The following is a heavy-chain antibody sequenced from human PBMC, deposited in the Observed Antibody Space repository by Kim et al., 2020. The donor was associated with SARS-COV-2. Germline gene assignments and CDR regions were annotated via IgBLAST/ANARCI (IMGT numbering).Heavy chain of an antibody. CDR2: IYYSGST. V-gene: IGHV4-39*01. J-gene: IGHJ4*01. CDR3: ARHRREWLQTIPDYFDY. CDR1: GGSISSSSYY. D-gene: IGHD5-12*01. Sequence: SETLSLTCTVSGGSISSSSYYWGWIRQPQGKGLEWIGSIYYSGSTYYNPSLKSRVTISVDTSKNQFSLKLSSGTAADTAVYYCARHRREWLQTIPDYFDYWGQGTLVTVSS.